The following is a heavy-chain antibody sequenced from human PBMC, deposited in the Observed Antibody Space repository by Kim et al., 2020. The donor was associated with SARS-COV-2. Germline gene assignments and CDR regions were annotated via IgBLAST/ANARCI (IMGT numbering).Heavy chain of an antibody. J-gene: IGHJ4*02. Sequence: AGCVKGRLTSSRDTSRNTVSLQIGSLRPEDTAVYYCAREGGTSGRCGYFDYWGQGTLVTVSS. D-gene: IGHD2-8*01. CDR3: AREGGTSGRCGYFDY. V-gene: IGHV3-30*15.